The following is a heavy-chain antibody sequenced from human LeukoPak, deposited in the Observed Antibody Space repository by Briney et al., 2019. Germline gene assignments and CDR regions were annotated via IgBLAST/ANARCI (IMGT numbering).Heavy chain of an antibody. CDR3: ARSDVEMASYDY. J-gene: IGHJ4*02. CDR1: GYTFTGYY. Sequence: ASVRVSCKASGYTFTGYYMHWVRQAPGQGLEWMGWINPNSGGTNYAQKFQGRVTTTRDTSISTAYMELSRLRSDDTAVYYCARSDVEMASYDYWGQGTLVTVSS. D-gene: IGHD2-15*01. CDR2: INPNSGGT. V-gene: IGHV1-2*02.